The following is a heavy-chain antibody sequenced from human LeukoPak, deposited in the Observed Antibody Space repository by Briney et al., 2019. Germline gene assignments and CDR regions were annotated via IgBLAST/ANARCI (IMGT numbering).Heavy chain of an antibody. CDR2: INPNSGGT. CDR1: GYTFTGYY. V-gene: IGHV1-2*02. Sequence: ASVKVSCKASGYTFTGYYMHWVRQAPGQGLEWMGWINPNSGGTNYAQKFQGRVTMTRDTSISTAYMELSRLRSDGTAVYYCAREGHDGSYLLDYWGQGTLVTVSS. D-gene: IGHD1-26*01. J-gene: IGHJ4*02. CDR3: AREGHDGSYLLDY.